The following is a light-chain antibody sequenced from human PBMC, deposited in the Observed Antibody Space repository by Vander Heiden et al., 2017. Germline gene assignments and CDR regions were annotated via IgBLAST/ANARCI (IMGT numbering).Light chain of an antibody. J-gene: IGKJ1*01. Sequence: DIVFTQSPATLSLSPGERATLSCRASQSVSSYLAWYQQKPGQAPRLLIYDASNRATGIPARFSGSGSGTDFTLTISSLEPEDFAVYYCQQRSNWPPRWTFGQGTKVEIK. V-gene: IGKV3-11*01. CDR1: QSVSSY. CDR3: QQRSNWPPRWT. CDR2: DAS.